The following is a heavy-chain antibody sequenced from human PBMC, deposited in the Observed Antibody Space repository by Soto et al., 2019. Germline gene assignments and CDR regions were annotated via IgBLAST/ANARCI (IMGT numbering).Heavy chain of an antibody. CDR1: GYSFTSYW. V-gene: IGHV5-10-1*01. Sequence: GESLKISCKGSGYSFTSYWISWVRQMPGKGLEWMGRIDPSDSYINYSPSFQGHVTISADKSISTAYLQWSSLKASDTAMYYCARQTTVTTSYYYGMDVWGQGTTVTVSS. J-gene: IGHJ6*02. CDR2: IDPSDSYI. CDR3: ARQTTVTTSYYYGMDV. D-gene: IGHD4-4*01.